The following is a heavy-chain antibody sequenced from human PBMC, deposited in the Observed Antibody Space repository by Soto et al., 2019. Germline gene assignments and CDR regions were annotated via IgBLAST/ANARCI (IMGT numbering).Heavy chain of an antibody. CDR1: GFTFSSYG. J-gene: IGHJ6*02. Sequence: QVQLVESGGGVVQPGRSLRLSCAASGFTFSSYGMHWVRQAPGKGLEWVAVIWYDGSNKYYADSVKGRFTISRDNSKNTLYLQMNSLRAEDTAVYYCAREGSVYYGSGSLYYYYGMDVWGQGTTVTVSS. CDR3: AREGSVYYGSGSLYYYYGMDV. V-gene: IGHV3-33*01. D-gene: IGHD3-10*01. CDR2: IWYDGSNK.